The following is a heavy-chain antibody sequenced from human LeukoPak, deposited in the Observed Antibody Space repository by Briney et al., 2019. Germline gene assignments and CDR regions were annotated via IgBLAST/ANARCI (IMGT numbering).Heavy chain of an antibody. CDR1: GDSISSGDYY. V-gene: IGHV4-30-4*01. J-gene: IGHJ4*02. CDR3: AREAGNTQYFDY. D-gene: IGHD1-1*01. CDR2: ISYSGST. Sequence: SETLSLTCTVSGDSISSGDYYWSWIRQPPGKGLEWIGYISYSGSTSYNPSLKSRVTMSVDTSKNQFSLRLSSVTAADTAMYYCAREAGNTQYFDYWGQGTLVTVSS.